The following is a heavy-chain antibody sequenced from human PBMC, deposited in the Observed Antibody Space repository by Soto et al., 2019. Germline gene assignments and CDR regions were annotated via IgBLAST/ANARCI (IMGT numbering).Heavy chain of an antibody. D-gene: IGHD5-12*01. Sequence: QVQLVESGGGVVQPGRSLRLSCAASGFTFSSYAMHWVRQAPGKGLEWVAVISYDGSNKYYADSVKGRFTISRDNSKNTLYLQMNSLRAEDTAVYYCARDLGNSGYDEGGAFDYRGQGTLVTVSS. V-gene: IGHV3-30-3*01. CDR2: ISYDGSNK. CDR3: ARDLGNSGYDEGGAFDY. CDR1: GFTFSSYA. J-gene: IGHJ4*02.